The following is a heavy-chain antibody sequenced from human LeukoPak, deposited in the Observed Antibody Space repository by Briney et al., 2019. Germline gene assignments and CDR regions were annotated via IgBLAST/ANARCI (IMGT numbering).Heavy chain of an antibody. J-gene: IGHJ6*02. CDR2: IYYSGST. CDR1: GGSISSYY. D-gene: IGHD3-16*01. Sequence: NSSETLSLTCTVSGGSISSYYWSWIRQPPGKGLEWIGYIYYSGSTNYNPSLKSRVTISVDTSKNQFSLKVSSVTAADTAVYYCAREGGDYVRYYYYGMDVWGQGTTVTVSS. CDR3: AREGGDYVRYYYYGMDV. V-gene: IGHV4-59*12.